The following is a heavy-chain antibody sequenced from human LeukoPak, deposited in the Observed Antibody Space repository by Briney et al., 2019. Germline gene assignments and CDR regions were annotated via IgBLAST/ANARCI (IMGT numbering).Heavy chain of an antibody. Sequence: PSQTLSLTCTVSGGSISSGGYYWSWIRQPPGKGLEWIGEINHSGSTNYNPSLKSRVTISVDTSKNQFSLKLSSVTAADTAVYYCARVTYYDIFTGYYKPSPYFDYWGQGTLVTVSS. D-gene: IGHD3-9*01. J-gene: IGHJ4*02. CDR2: INHSGST. CDR1: GGSISSGGYY. CDR3: ARVTYYDIFTGYYKPSPYFDY. V-gene: IGHV4-30-2*01.